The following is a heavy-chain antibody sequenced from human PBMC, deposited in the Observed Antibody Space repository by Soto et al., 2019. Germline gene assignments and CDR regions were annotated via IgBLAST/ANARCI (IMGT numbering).Heavy chain of an antibody. D-gene: IGHD5-12*01. CDR2: IIPIFGTA. J-gene: IGHJ4*02. CDR1: GGTFSSYA. V-gene: IGHV1-69*13. CDR3: ARDAPIVARAGYYFDY. Sequence: ASVKVSCKASGGTFSSYAISWVRQAPGQGLEWMGGIIPIFGTANYAQKFQGRVTITADESTSTAYMELSSLRSEDTAVYYCARDAPIVARAGYYFDYWGQGTLVTVSS.